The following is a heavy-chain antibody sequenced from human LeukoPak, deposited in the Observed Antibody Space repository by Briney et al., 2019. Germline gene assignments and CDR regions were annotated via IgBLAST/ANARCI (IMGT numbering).Heavy chain of an antibody. CDR1: GGSFSSTAYY. J-gene: IGHJ4*02. V-gene: IGHV4-39*01. CDR3: ARSSRTDFWGGYPDF. D-gene: IGHD3-3*01. Sequence: SETLSLTCVVYGGSFSSTAYYWAWIRKPPGKGLEWIGSVYYTGSSYYGPSLKSRVTISVDTSNNQFSLRVTSVTAADTAVYYCARSSRTDFWGGYPDFWGQGTLVTVSS. CDR2: VYYTGSS.